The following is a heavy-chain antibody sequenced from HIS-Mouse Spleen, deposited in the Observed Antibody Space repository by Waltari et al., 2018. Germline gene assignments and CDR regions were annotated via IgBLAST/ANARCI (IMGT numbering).Heavy chain of an antibody. CDR3: AREIPYSSSWYDWYFDL. CDR2: IYYSGST. CDR1: GGSISSSIYH. D-gene: IGHD6-13*01. Sequence: QLQLQESGPGLVKPSETLSLTCPVSGGSISSSIYHWGWIRQPPGKGLEWIGSIYYSGSTYYNPSLKSRVTISVDTSKNQFSLKLSSVTAADTAVYYCAREIPYSSSWYDWYFDLWGRGTLVTVSS. J-gene: IGHJ2*01. V-gene: IGHV4-39*07.